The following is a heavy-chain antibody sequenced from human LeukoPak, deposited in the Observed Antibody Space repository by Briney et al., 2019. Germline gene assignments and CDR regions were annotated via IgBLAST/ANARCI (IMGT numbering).Heavy chain of an antibody. CDR2: IYDSGTT. D-gene: IGHD1-14*01. V-gene: IGHV4-31*03. J-gene: IGHJ4*02. Sequence: SETLSLTCTVSGGSISSSSYYWGWIRQHPGKGLEWIGYIYDSGTTYYNPSLKSRVSISVDTSKNQFSLKLSSVTAADTAVYYCARGGDRRGFDYWGQGTLVTVSS. CDR1: GGSISSSSYY. CDR3: ARGGDRRGFDY.